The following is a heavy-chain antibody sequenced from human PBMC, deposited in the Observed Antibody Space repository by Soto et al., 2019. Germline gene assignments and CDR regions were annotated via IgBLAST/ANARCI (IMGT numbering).Heavy chain of an antibody. CDR2: IKEDGSEK. V-gene: IGHV3-7*03. Sequence: EVQLVESGGGLVQPGGSLRLSCEASGFTLSTFWMSWVRQAPGKGLEWVASIKEDGSEKIYVDSVKGRFSISRDSAKNSLHLQMNNLRAEDAAIYYCASYRTLGCWGQGTQVTVSS. D-gene: IGHD1-26*01. J-gene: IGHJ4*02. CDR3: ASYRTLGC. CDR1: GFTLSTFW.